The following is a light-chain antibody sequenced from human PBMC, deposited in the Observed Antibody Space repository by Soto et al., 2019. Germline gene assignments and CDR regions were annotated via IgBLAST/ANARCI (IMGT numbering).Light chain of an antibody. Sequence: QSALTQPASVSGSPGQSITISCTGTSSDVGGYAYVSWYQQYPGKAPKLVISEVTNRPSGISHRFSGSRSGNMASLTISGLQADDEADYYCSSYTSSTTPVFGGGTKLTVL. CDR2: EVT. CDR3: SSYTSSTTPV. V-gene: IGLV2-14*01. J-gene: IGLJ2*01. CDR1: SSDVGGYAY.